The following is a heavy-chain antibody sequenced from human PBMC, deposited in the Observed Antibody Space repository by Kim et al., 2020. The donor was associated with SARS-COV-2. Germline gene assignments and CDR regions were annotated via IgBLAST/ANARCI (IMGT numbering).Heavy chain of an antibody. CDR2: SRNKANSYTT. Sequence: GGSLRLSCAASGFTFSDHYMDWVRQTPGKGLEWVGRSRNKANSYTTEYAASVKGRFTISRDDSKNSLYLQMNSLKTEDTAVYYCTRVGEIAKKDWGQGTL. CDR3: TRVGEIAKKD. V-gene: IGHV3-72*01. D-gene: IGHD2-21*01. CDR1: GFTFSDHY. J-gene: IGHJ4*02.